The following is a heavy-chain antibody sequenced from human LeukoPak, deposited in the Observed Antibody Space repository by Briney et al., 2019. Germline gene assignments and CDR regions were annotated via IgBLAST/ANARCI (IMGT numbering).Heavy chain of an antibody. D-gene: IGHD6-13*01. J-gene: IGHJ5*02. Sequence: PSETLPLTCTVSGGSISSSSYYWSWIRQPPGKGLEWIGSIYYSGSTYYNPSLKSRVTISVDTSKNQFSLKLSSVTAADTAVYYCASHYRLSYSSSWPWGQGTLVTASS. V-gene: IGHV4-39*01. CDR2: IYYSGST. CDR1: GGSISSSSYY. CDR3: ASHYRLSYSSSWP.